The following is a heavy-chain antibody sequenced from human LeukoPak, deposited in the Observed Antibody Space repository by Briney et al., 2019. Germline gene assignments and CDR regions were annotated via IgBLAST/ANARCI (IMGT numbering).Heavy chain of an antibody. CDR1: GYTFTSYD. CDR2: MNPNSGNT. CDR3: ASPTYYYDSRGYYIDAFDI. J-gene: IGHJ3*02. D-gene: IGHD3-22*01. Sequence: GASVKVSCKASGYTFTSYDINWVRQATGQGLEWMGWMNPNSGNTGYAQKFQGRVTMTRNTSISTAYMELSSLRSEDTAVYYCASPTYYYDSRGYYIDAFDIWGQGTMVTVSS. V-gene: IGHV1-8*01.